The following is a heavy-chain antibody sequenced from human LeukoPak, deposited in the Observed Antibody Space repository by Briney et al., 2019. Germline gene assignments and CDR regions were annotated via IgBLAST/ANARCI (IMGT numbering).Heavy chain of an antibody. CDR1: GFTFSSYW. D-gene: IGHD3-22*01. Sequence: PGGSLRLSCEASGFTFSSYWMHWVRQAPGKGLVWVSRINDDESNTSYADSVKGRFTISRDNAKNMLSLQMDSLRVEDTAVYFCARALYYYDISGYSSVHFDYWGQGTLVTVSS. V-gene: IGHV3-74*01. CDR2: INDDESNT. CDR3: ARALYYYDISGYSSVHFDY. J-gene: IGHJ4*02.